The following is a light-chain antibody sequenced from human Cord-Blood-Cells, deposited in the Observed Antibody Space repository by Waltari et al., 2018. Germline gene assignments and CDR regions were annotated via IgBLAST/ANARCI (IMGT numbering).Light chain of an antibody. CDR3: SSYTSSSTYV. Sequence: QSALTQPASVSGSPGQSLTISCSGTTSDVGGSNYVPWYQQHPGKAPKLMIYDVSNRPSGVSNRFAGSKSGNTASLTISGLQAEDEADYYCSSYTSSSTYVFGTGTKVTVL. J-gene: IGLJ1*01. V-gene: IGLV2-14*03. CDR2: DVS. CDR1: TSDVGGSNY.